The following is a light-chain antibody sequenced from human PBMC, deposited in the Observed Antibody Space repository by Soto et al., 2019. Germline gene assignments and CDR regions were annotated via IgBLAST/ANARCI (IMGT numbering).Light chain of an antibody. J-gene: IGLJ2*01. Sequence: QSVLTQPPSASGSPGQSVTISCTGTSSDVGAYNYVSWYQQHPGKVPKLMIYEVTKRPSGVPERFSASKSGNTASLTVSGLQAEDEAVYYCSSYTNKNVGPVTFGGGNKLTVL. CDR3: SSYTNKNVGPVT. V-gene: IGLV2-8*01. CDR1: SSDVGAYNY. CDR2: EVT.